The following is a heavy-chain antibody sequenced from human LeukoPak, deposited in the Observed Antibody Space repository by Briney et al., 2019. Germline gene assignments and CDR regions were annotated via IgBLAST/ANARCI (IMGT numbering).Heavy chain of an antibody. CDR1: GFEFSAYA. D-gene: IGHD3-9*01. CDR2: ISYDVSNI. J-gene: IGHJ4*02. Sequence: PGGSLRLSCSASGFEFSAYAMHWVRQAPGKGLEWLTIISYDVSNIYYADSVKGRFTASRDNSKNTLYLKMNSLRAEETAVYYCAKLGGYDILTGYYSKFDYWGQGTLVTVSS. V-gene: IGHV3-30*18. CDR3: AKLGGYDILTGYYSKFDY.